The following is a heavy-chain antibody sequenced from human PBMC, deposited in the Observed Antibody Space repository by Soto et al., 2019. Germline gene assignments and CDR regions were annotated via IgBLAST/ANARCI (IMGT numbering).Heavy chain of an antibody. CDR1: GYSISSGYY. D-gene: IGHD3-3*01. V-gene: IGHV4-38-2*02. J-gene: IGHJ6*02. CDR2: IYHSGST. Sequence: SETLSLTCAVSGYSISSGYYWGWIRQPPGKGLEWIGSIYHSGSTYYNPSLKSRVTISVDTSKNQFSLKLSSVTAADTAVYYCARDGRYYDFWSGYGGMDVWGRGTTVTVSS. CDR3: ARDGRYYDFWSGYGGMDV.